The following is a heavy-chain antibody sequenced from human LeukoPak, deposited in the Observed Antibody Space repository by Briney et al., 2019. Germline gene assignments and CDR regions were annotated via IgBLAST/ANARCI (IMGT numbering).Heavy chain of an antibody. CDR2: INHSGST. J-gene: IGHJ4*02. Sequence: SETLSLTCAVCGGSFNDYYWTWIRQPPGKGLEWIGEINHSGSTNYNPSLKSRVTISVDTSKNQFSLTLSSMTAADTAVYYCARTYDSGSLYIGFWGQGTLVTVSS. D-gene: IGHD3-10*01. V-gene: IGHV4-34*01. CDR1: GGSFNDYY. CDR3: ARTYDSGSLYIGF.